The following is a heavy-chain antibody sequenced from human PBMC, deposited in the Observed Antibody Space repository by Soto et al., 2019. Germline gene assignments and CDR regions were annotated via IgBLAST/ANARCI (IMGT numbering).Heavy chain of an antibody. CDR3: ARVARTYYVDY. V-gene: IGHV3-72*01. Sequence: PGGSLRLSCAVSGFTFSDHYLDWVRQAPGKGLEWIGRSRNKANSYTTEYAASVKGRFTISRDDSENSLYLQMNSLKTEDTAVYYCARVARTYYVDYWGQGTLVTVSS. D-gene: IGHD5-12*01. CDR2: SRNKANSYTT. J-gene: IGHJ4*02. CDR1: GFTFSDHY.